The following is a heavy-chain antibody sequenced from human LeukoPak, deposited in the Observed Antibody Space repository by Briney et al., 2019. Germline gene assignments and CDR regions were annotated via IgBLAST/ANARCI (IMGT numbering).Heavy chain of an antibody. CDR1: GYTFTSYA. J-gene: IGHJ5*02. CDR2: INPNSDFT. D-gene: IGHD1-26*01. Sequence: ASVKVSCKASGYTFTSYAMNWVRQAPGQGLEWMGWINPNSDFTNYAQKFQGRVTMTRDTSISTAYMELSRLRSDDTAVYYCARGERGPNWFDPWGQGTLVTVSS. V-gene: IGHV1-2*02. CDR3: ARGERGPNWFDP.